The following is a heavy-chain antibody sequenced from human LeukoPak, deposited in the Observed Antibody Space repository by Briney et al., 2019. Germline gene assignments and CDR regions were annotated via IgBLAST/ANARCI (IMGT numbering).Heavy chain of an antibody. CDR3: AGQDYYYYMDV. CDR2: IYYSGST. J-gene: IGHJ6*03. V-gene: IGHV4-59*01. CDR1: GGSISSYY. Sequence: SETLSLTCTVSGGSISSYYWSWIRQPPGKGLEWIGYIYYSGSTNYNPSLKSRVTISVDTSKNQFSLKLSSVTAADTAVYYCAGQDYYYYMDVWGKGTTVTISS.